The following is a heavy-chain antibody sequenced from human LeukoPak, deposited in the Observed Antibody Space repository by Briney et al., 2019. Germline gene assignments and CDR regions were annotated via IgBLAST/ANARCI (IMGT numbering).Heavy chain of an antibody. Sequence: GGSLRLSCAASGFTFSSYEMNWVCQAPGKGLEWVSYISSSGSNIKYADSVKGRFTISRGNAKNSVYLQMNSLRAEDTAVYYCARDIKGQYQDAFDIWGQGTMVTVSS. D-gene: IGHD2-2*01. CDR3: ARDIKGQYQDAFDI. CDR1: GFTFSSYE. J-gene: IGHJ3*02. V-gene: IGHV3-48*03. CDR2: ISSSGSNI.